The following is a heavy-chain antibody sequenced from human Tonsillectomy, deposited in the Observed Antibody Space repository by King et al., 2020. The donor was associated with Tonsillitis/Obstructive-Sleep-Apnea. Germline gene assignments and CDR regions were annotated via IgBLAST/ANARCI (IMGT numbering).Heavy chain of an antibody. V-gene: IGHV4-34*01. CDR1: GGSFSGYY. Sequence: VQLQQWGAGLLKPSETLSLTCAFYGGSFSGYYCSWIRQPPGKGLEGIGEINHSGSTNYNPSLKSRVTRSVDTSKNQFSLKLSSVTAADTAVYYCATIPVVPAAPNWFDPWGQGTLVTVSS. D-gene: IGHD2-2*01. CDR3: ATIPVVPAAPNWFDP. J-gene: IGHJ5*02. CDR2: INHSGST.